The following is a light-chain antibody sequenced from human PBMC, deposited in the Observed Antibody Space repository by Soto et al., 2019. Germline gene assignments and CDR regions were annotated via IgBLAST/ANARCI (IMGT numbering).Light chain of an antibody. Sequence: QSVLTQPASVSGSPGQSITISCTGTSSVVGGYNYVSWYQQHPGKAPKLMIYDVSNRPSGVSNRFSGSKSGNTASLTISGLQAEDEADYYCSSYTSSNHYVFGTGTKVTVL. J-gene: IGLJ1*01. CDR2: DVS. CDR1: SSVVGGYNY. CDR3: SSYTSSNHYV. V-gene: IGLV2-14*01.